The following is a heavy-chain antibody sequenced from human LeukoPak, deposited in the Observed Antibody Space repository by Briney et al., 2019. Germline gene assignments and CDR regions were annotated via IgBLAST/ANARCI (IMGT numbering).Heavy chain of an antibody. J-gene: IGHJ5*02. CDR3: ARRPAVVWFDP. CDR1: GGSFSGYY. Sequence: SETLSLTCVVYGGSFSGYYWSWIRQPPGKGLEWIGEINHSGSTNYNPSLKSRVTISVDTSKNQFSLKLSSVTAADTAVYYCARRPAVVWFDPWGRGTLVTVSS. D-gene: IGHD6-19*01. V-gene: IGHV4-34*01. CDR2: INHSGST.